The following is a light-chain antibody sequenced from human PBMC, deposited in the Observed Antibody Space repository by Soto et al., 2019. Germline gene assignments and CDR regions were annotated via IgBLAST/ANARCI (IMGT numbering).Light chain of an antibody. CDR1: SSDVGGYNY. CDR3: CSYAGSYTHYV. V-gene: IGLV2-11*01. J-gene: IGLJ1*01. CDR2: DVS. Sequence: QSVLTPPRSVSGSPGQSVTISCTGTSSDVGGYNYVSWYQQHPGKAPKLMIYDVSKRPSGVPDRFSGSKSGNTASLTISGLQAEDEADYYCCSYAGSYTHYVFGTGTQLTVL.